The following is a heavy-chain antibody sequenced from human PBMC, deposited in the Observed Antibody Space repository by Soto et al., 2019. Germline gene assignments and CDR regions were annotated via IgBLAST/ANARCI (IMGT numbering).Heavy chain of an antibody. Sequence: QVQLVQSGAEVKKPGSSVKVSCKASGGTFSSYTISWVRQAPGQGLEWMGRIIPILGIANYAQKFQGRVTITADKSTSTAYMELSSLRSEDTAVYYCAEAPDYGDSGGSAGFDPWGQGTLVTVSS. V-gene: IGHV1-69*02. CDR3: AEAPDYGDSGGSAGFDP. J-gene: IGHJ5*02. CDR2: IIPILGIA. D-gene: IGHD4-17*01. CDR1: GGTFSSYT.